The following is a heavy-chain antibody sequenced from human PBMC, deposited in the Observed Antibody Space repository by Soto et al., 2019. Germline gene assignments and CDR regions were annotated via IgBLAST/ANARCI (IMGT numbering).Heavy chain of an antibody. D-gene: IGHD3-10*01. J-gene: IGHJ4*02. V-gene: IGHV3-74*01. CDR1: GFTFSSYW. CDR3: ASAGITMVRALH. CDR2: INSDGSTT. Sequence: GGSLRLSCAASGFTFSSYWMHWVRQAPGKGLVWVSCINSDGSTTTYADSVKGRFTTSRDNAKNSLYLQMNSLRAEDTAVYYCASAGITMVRALHWGQGTLVTVSS.